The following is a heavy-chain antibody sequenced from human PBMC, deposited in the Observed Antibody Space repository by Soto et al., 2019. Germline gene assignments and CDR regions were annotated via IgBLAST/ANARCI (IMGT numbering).Heavy chain of an antibody. CDR1: GFTFSSYG. CDR2: IWYDGSNK. J-gene: IGHJ6*02. D-gene: IGHD6-13*01. CDR3: ARDEGAAAFYSSLSYGMDV. Sequence: GGSLRLSCAASGFTFSSYGMHWVRQAPGKGLEWVAVIWYDGSNKYYADSVKGRFTISRDNSKNKLYLQMNSLRAEDTAVYYCARDEGAAAFYSSLSYGMDVWGQGTTVTVSS. V-gene: IGHV3-33*01.